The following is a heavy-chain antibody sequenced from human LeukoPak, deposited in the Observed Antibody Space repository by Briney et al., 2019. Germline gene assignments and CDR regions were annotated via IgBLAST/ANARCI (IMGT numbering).Heavy chain of an antibody. CDR1: GGSISSYY. D-gene: IGHD6-19*01. J-gene: IGHJ4*02. CDR3: ARGQWLVLY. CDR2: IYYNGST. V-gene: IGHV4-59*08. Sequence: SETLSLTCTASGGSISSYYWSWIRQPPGKGLEWIGYIYYNGSTNYNPSLKSRVTISVDTSKNQFSLKLSSVTAADTAVYYCARGQWLVLYWGQGTLVTVSS.